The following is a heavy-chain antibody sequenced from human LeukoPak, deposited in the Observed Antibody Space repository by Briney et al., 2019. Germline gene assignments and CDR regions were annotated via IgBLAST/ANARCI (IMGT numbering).Heavy chain of an antibody. CDR3: AREGGPYRPLDY. J-gene: IGHJ4*02. CDR2: VNLQGST. V-gene: IGHV4-4*02. Sequence: PSGTLSLTCGVSGGSITSTNYWTWVRQPPGKGLEWIGEVNLQGSTNYNPSLMGRVAISVDMSENHISLQLTSVTAADPAVYYCAREGGPYRPLDYSGQGTLVRVS. CDR1: GGSITSTNY.